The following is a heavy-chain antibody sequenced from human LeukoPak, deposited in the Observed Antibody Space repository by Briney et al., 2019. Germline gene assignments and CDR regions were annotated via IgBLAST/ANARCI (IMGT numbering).Heavy chain of an antibody. D-gene: IGHD5-12*01. Sequence: SQTLSLTCVVSGDSITTGAYSWTWIRQPPGKGLEWIGYIFHTGHTFYNPSLKSRVTISVDSSKNQFSLRLSSVTAADTAVYYCARGSGYERLYYFDYWGQGTLVTVSS. CDR3: ARGSGYERLYYFDY. CDR2: IFHTGHT. J-gene: IGHJ4*02. V-gene: IGHV4-30-2*01. CDR1: GDSITTGAYS.